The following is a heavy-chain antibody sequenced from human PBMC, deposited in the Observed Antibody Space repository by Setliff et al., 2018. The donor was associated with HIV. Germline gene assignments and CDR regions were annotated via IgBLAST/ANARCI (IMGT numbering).Heavy chain of an antibody. D-gene: IGHD3-10*01. CDR2: VDPKNGKT. Sequence: RASVKVSCKASGYTFTDYYMHWVQQAPGKGLEWMGRVDPKNGKTLYAENLRGRITTTADTSTDTAYMELNSLRSEDTAMYYCATLDYYGSQTYNLALHYWGQGTLVTVSS. V-gene: IGHV1-69-2*01. J-gene: IGHJ4*02. CDR3: ATLDYYGSQTYNLALHY. CDR1: GYTFTDYY.